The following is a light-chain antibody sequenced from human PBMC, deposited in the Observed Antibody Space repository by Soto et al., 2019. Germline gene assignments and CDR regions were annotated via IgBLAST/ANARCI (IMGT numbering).Light chain of an antibody. CDR3: ISYIPSTTTHWV. Sequence: QSALTQPASVSGSPGQSITISCTETNSDVGGYDRVSWYQHHPGKAPKLLIFEVYNRPSGISDRFSGSKSGDTASLTISGLQAEDEADYYCISYIPSTTTHWVFGGGTKVTVL. CDR1: NSDVGGYDR. CDR2: EVY. J-gene: IGLJ3*02. V-gene: IGLV2-14*01.